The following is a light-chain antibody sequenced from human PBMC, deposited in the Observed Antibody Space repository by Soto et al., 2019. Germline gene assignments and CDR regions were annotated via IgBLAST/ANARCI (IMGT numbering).Light chain of an antibody. CDR3: QQYYRTPPT. Sequence: DIVMTQSPDSLAVSLGERATINCKSSQSILYSPNNKNYLAWYQQSPGQPPKLLIYWASTRESGVPDRFSGSGSGTDLTLTITSLQDDDVAVYYCQQYYRTPPTFGQGTKVEIQ. V-gene: IGKV4-1*01. CDR2: WAS. J-gene: IGKJ1*01. CDR1: QSILYSPNNKNY.